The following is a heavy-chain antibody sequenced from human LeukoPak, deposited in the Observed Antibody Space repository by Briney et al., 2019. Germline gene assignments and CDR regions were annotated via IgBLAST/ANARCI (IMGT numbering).Heavy chain of an antibody. D-gene: IGHD3-10*01. CDR1: GFTFSSYE. V-gene: IGHV3-48*03. Sequence: GGSLRLSCAASGFTFSSYEMNWVRQAPGKGLEWVSYISSSGSTIYYADSVKGRFTISRDNAKNSLYLQMNSLRAEDTAVYYCAEVGISMIGGVWGKGTTVTISS. J-gene: IGHJ6*04. CDR3: AEVGISMIGGV. CDR2: ISSSGSTI.